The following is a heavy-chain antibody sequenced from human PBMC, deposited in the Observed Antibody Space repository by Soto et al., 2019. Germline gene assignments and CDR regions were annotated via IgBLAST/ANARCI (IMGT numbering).Heavy chain of an antibody. V-gene: IGHV5-10-1*01. J-gene: IGHJ6*02. CDR3: ARLYGSGSYYTSHNYYYGLDV. CDR2: IDPSDSYT. CDR1: GFSFPSYW. D-gene: IGHD3-10*01. Sequence: GESLKISCKGSGFSFPSYWITWVRQMPGKGLEWIGRIDPSDSYTNYSPSFQGHVTISADKSISTAYLRWSSLKASDTAMYFCARLYGSGSYYTSHNYYYGLDVWGQGTTVTVSS.